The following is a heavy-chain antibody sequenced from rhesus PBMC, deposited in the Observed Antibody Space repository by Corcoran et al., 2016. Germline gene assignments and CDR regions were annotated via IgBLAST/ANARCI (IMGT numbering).Heavy chain of an antibody. J-gene: IGHJ4*01. CDR3: AREVEGALFDY. D-gene: IGHD2-39*02. CDR1: GASISSNW. V-gene: IGHV4-80*01. Sequence: QVQLQESGPGLVKPSETLSLTCTVSGASISSNWWSWIRQPPGKGLEWIGEINGNSGSTNSHPSLKSRVTMSKDASKNQFSLKLSSVTAADTAVYYCAREVEGALFDYWGQGVLVTVSS. CDR2: INGNSGST.